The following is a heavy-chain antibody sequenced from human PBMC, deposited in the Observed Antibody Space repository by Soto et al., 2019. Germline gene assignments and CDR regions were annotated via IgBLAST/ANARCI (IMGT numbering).Heavy chain of an antibody. CDR2: IYATGTT. CDR3: VRDGTKTLREWFDN. Sequence: PSETLSLTCTVSGASISGFYWSWIRKSAGKGLEWIGRIYATGTTDYNPSLKSRVMMSVDTSKKQFSLKLRSVTAADTAVYYCVRDGTKTLREWFDNWGQGISVTVSS. J-gene: IGHJ5*02. D-gene: IGHD1-1*01. V-gene: IGHV4-4*07. CDR1: GASISGFY.